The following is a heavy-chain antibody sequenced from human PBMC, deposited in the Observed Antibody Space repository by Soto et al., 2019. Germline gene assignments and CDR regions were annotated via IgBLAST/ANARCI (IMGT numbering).Heavy chain of an antibody. CDR3: AHCTLHDYGDYDPGTSHVFDA. CDR2: IYGDNDK. D-gene: IGHD4-17*01. V-gene: IGHV2-5*02. CDR1: GFSLSNSGVG. Sequence: QITLTESGPSPVKPTQTLTVTCTFSGFSLSNSGVGVAWIRQPPGKALEWLALIYGDNDKRYSPSLKTRLTITKDTSKNQVVLTMTNMDPVDTATYYCAHCTLHDYGDYDPGTSHVFDARGQGTRVTASS. J-gene: IGHJ4*02.